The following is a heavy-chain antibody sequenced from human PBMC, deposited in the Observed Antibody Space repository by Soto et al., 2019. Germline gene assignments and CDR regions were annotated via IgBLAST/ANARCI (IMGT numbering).Heavy chain of an antibody. Sequence: GGSKRLSCAASGFHFSSYAMHWVRQDTGKGLEWVAVISYDGSNKYYADSVKGRFTISRDNSKNTLYLQMNSLRAEDTAVYYCATPADRYCSGGSCYPFDYWGQGTLVTVSS. J-gene: IGHJ4*02. V-gene: IGHV3-30-3*01. CDR2: ISYDGSNK. D-gene: IGHD2-15*01. CDR1: GFHFSSYA. CDR3: ATPADRYCSGGSCYPFDY.